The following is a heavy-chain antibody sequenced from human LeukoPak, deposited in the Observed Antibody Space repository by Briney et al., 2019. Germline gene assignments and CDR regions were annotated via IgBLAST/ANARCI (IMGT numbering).Heavy chain of an antibody. CDR1: GGSISSSSYY. CDR2: IYYSGST. J-gene: IGHJ4*02. D-gene: IGHD6-13*01. V-gene: IGHV4-39*01. Sequence: SETLSLTCTVSGGSISSSSYYWGWIRQPPGKGLEWIGSIYYSGSTYYNPSLKSRVTISVDTSKNQFSLKLSSVTAADTAVYYCARQVAAAIDYWGQGTLVTVSS. CDR3: ARQVAAAIDY.